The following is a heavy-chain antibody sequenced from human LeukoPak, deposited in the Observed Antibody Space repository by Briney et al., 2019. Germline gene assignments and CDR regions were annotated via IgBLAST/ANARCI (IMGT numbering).Heavy chain of an antibody. CDR2: ISSSSSYI. Sequence: GGSLRLSCAASGFTFSSYSMNWSAKPQGKGLKGVSSISSSSSYIYYADSVKGRFTISRDNAKNSLYLQMNSLRAEDTAVYYCARRGDGYAIDYWGQGTLVTVSS. J-gene: IGHJ4*02. CDR3: ARRGDGYAIDY. V-gene: IGHV3-21*01. CDR1: GFTFSSYS. D-gene: IGHD5-24*01.